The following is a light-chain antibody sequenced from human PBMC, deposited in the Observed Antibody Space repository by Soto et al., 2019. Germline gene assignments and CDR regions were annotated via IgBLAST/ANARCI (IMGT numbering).Light chain of an antibody. V-gene: IGKV1-6*01. CDR3: LQDINYPWT. Sequence: AIQMTQSPSSLSASVGDRVTISCRASQGIGNASGWYQQKPGKPPKVLIYGASNLQSGVPPRLSGSGSGTDFTLAISSLQPEDSATYSCLQDINYPWTFGQGTKVEIK. CDR2: GAS. J-gene: IGKJ1*01. CDR1: QGIGNA.